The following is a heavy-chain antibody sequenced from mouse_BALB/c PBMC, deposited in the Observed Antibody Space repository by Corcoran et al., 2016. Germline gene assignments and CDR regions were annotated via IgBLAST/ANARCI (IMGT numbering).Heavy chain of an antibody. Sequence: QVQLKQSGAELVRHGASVTLSCKTAGYIITSYWIHLVKQRSGQGLEWIARIYPGTGSTYYNEKFKGKATLTADKSSSTAYMQLSSLKSEDYAVYFCARSSYYAMDYWGQGTSVTVSS. V-gene: IGHV1-76*01. CDR3: ARSSYYAMDY. CDR2: IYPGTGST. CDR1: GYIITSYW. J-gene: IGHJ4*01.